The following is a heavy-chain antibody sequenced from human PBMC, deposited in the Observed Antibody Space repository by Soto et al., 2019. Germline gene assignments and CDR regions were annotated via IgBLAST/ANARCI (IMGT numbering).Heavy chain of an antibody. J-gene: IGHJ3*02. CDR3: ARLRTTFDI. D-gene: IGHD3-10*01. V-gene: IGHV4-59*01. CDR1: GGSISSYY. CDR2: IYSSGST. Sequence: ETLSLTCTVSGGSISSYYWSWIRQPPGKGLEWIGYIYSSGSTIYSPSLKSRVTISVDTSKNQFSLKLSSVTAADTAVYYCARLRTTFDIWGQGTLVTVSS.